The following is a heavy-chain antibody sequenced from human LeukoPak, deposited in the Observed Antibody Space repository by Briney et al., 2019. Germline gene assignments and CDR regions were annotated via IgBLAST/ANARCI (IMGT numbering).Heavy chain of an antibody. V-gene: IGHV4-4*07. CDR3: ARALNPLPGTYYFDY. CDR2: IYTSGST. CDR1: GGSISTYY. J-gene: IGHJ4*02. D-gene: IGHD2-15*01. Sequence: SETLSLTCTVSGGSISTYYCSWIRQPAGKGLEWIGRIYTSGSTNYNPSLKSRVTMSVDTSNHQFSLNLSSVTAADTAVYYCARALNPLPGTYYFDYWGQGTLVTVSS.